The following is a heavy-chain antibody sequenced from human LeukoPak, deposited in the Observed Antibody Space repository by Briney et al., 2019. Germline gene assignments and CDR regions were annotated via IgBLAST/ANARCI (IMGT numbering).Heavy chain of an antibody. V-gene: IGHV4-59*01. CDR1: GGSISSYY. CDR2: IYYSGST. CDR3: ARAPGFLEWPEQAFDI. Sequence: SETLSLTCTVSGGSISSYYWSWIRQPPGKGLEWIGYIYYSGSTNYNPSLKSRVTISVDTSKNQFSLKLSSVTAADTAVYYCARAPGFLEWPEQAFDIWGQGTMVTVSS. D-gene: IGHD3-3*01. J-gene: IGHJ3*02.